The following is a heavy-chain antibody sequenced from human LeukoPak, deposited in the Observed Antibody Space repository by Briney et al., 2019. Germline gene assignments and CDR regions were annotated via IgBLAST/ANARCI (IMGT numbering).Heavy chain of an antibody. CDR1: GFTFSSYG. J-gene: IGHJ3*02. V-gene: IGHV3-30*02. CDR3: AKADYDILTDAFDI. CDR2: IRYDGSNK. D-gene: IGHD3-9*01. Sequence: PGGSKRLSCAASGFTFSSYGMHWVRQAPGKGLEWVAFIRYDGSNKYYADSVKGRFTISRDNSKNTLYLQMNSLRAEDTAVYYCAKADYDILTDAFDIWGQGTMVTVSS.